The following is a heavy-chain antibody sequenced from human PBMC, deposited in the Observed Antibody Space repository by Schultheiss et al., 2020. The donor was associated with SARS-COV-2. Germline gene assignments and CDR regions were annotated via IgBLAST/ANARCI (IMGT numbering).Heavy chain of an antibody. CDR2: ISAYNGNT. CDR1: GYTFRSYG. D-gene: IGHD3-9*01. CDR3: ARDAPTRVSTLFSFRFDP. Sequence: ASVKVSCKASGYTFRSYGISWVRQAPGQGLEWMGWISAYNGNTHYAQKLQGRVTMTTDTSTSTAYMELRSLRSDDTAVYYCARDAPTRVSTLFSFRFDPWGQGTLVTVSS. V-gene: IGHV1-18*01. J-gene: IGHJ5*02.